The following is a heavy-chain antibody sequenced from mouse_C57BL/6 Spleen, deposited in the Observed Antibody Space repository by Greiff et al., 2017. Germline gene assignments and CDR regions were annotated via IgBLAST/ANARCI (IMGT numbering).Heavy chain of an antibody. CDR1: GYTFTDYE. CDR2: IDPVTGGT. Sequence: VQLQQSGAELVRPGASVTLSCKASGYTFTDYEMHWVKQTPVHGLEWIGAIDPVTGGTAYNQKFKGKAILTADKSSSTAYMELRSLTSEDSAVYYCTTPYRNYSAWFAYWGQGTLVTVSA. CDR3: TTPYRNYSAWFAY. D-gene: IGHD2-10*02. V-gene: IGHV1-15*01. J-gene: IGHJ3*01.